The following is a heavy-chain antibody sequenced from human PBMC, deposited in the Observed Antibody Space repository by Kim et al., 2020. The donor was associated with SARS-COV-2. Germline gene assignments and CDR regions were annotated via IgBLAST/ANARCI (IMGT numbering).Heavy chain of an antibody. V-gene: IGHV1-3*01. CDR2: INAGNGNT. Sequence: ASVKVSCKASGYTFTSYAMHWVRQAPGQRLEWMGWINAGNGNTKYSQKFQGRVTITRDTSASTAYMELNSLRSEDTAVYYCARGGYYYFEYWFDPWGQGTLVTVSS. CDR3: ARGGYYYFEYWFDP. CDR1: GYTFTSYA. J-gene: IGHJ5*02. D-gene: IGHD3-22*01.